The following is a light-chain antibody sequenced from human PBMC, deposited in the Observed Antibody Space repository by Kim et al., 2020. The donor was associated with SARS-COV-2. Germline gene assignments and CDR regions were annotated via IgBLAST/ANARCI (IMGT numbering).Light chain of an antibody. J-gene: IGLJ1*01. CDR3: SSYTSSSTRV. CDR1: SSDVGGYNY. Sequence: QPASVSGSPGQSITISCTGTSSDVGGYNYVSWYQQHPGKAPKLMIYDVSNRPSGVSNRFSGSKSGNTASLTISGLQAEDEADYYCSSYTSSSTRVFGTGTKVTVL. V-gene: IGLV2-14*03. CDR2: DVS.